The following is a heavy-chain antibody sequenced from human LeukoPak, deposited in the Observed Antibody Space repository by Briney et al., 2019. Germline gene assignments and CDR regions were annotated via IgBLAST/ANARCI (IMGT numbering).Heavy chain of an antibody. V-gene: IGHV3-53*04. J-gene: IGHJ3*02. CDR1: GFIVSSNY. CDR3: AGIVGATDAFDI. CDR2: IYSGGST. D-gene: IGHD1-26*01. Sequence: GGSLRLSCAATGFIVSSNYMNWVRQAPGKGLDWVSVIYSGGSTYYADSVKGRFTVFRHNSKNTLFLQMNSLRAEDTAVYYCAGIVGATDAFDIWGQGTMVTVSS.